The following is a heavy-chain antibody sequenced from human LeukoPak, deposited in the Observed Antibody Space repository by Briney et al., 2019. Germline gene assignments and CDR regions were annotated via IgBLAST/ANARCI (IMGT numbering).Heavy chain of an antibody. CDR2: IRYDGGNK. CDR3: AKGGNGYSYGYFDY. J-gene: IGHJ4*02. V-gene: IGHV3-30*02. Sequence: GGSLRLSCAASGFTFSSYGMHWVRQAPGKGLAWVAFIRYDGGNKYYADSVKGRFTISRDNSKNTLYLQMNSLRTEDTAVYYCAKGGNGYSYGYFDYWGQGTLVTVSS. CDR1: GFTFSSYG. D-gene: IGHD5-18*01.